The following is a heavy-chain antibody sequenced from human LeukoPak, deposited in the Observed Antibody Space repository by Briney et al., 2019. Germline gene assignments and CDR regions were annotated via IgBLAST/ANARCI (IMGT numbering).Heavy chain of an antibody. J-gene: IGHJ3*02. CDR1: GFPFSNYA. V-gene: IGHV3-23*01. D-gene: IGHD3-10*01. Sequence: GGSLRLSCAASGFPFSNYAVNWVRQAPGKGLEWVSAISNSGGSTYYADSVKGRFTISRDNSRNTLYLQMNSLRAEDTAVYYCAKIPRGGNDAFDIWGQGTMVTVSS. CDR2: ISNSGGST. CDR3: AKIPRGGNDAFDI.